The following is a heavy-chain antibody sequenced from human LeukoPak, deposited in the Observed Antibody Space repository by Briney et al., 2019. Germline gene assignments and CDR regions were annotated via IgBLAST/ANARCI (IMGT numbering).Heavy chain of an antibody. CDR3: ARSAGNYYYYGMDV. D-gene: IGHD6-19*01. CDR1: GGSISSYY. Sequence: SETLSLTCTVSGGSISSYYWSWIRQPPGKGLEWIGYIYYSGSTNYNPSLKSRATISVDTSKNQFSLKLSSVTAADTAVYYCARSAGNYYYYGMDVWGQGTTVTVSS. CDR2: IYYSGST. V-gene: IGHV4-59*08. J-gene: IGHJ6*02.